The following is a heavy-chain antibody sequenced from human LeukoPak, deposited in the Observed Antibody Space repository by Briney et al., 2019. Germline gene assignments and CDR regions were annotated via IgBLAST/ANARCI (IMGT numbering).Heavy chain of an antibody. Sequence: GGSLRLSCVASGFTFRNAWMSWVRQAPGKGLEWVGRIKSKTDGGTTDYAAPVKGRFTISRDDSKNSVYLQMNSLKTEDTAVYYCTTDGMGIAVAGTLSWGQGTLVTVSS. CDR3: TTDGMGIAVAGTLS. V-gene: IGHV3-15*01. D-gene: IGHD6-19*01. CDR2: IKSKTDGGTT. CDR1: GFTFRNAW. J-gene: IGHJ4*02.